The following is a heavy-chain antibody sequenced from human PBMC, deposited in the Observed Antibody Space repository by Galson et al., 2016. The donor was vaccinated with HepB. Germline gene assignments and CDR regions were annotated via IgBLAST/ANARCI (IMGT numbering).Heavy chain of an antibody. CDR3: ARITNGNTAHDAFDI. J-gene: IGHJ3*02. Sequence: SETLSLTCSVSSASISSFYWSWIRQPPGKGLEWIGYGYYIGSTTYNPSLESRVTISVDTSKNQISLNVTSATAADTAMYYCARITNGNTAHDAFDIWGQGTKVTVSS. D-gene: IGHD1-1*01. CDR2: GYYIGST. CDR1: SASISSFY. V-gene: IGHV4-59*01.